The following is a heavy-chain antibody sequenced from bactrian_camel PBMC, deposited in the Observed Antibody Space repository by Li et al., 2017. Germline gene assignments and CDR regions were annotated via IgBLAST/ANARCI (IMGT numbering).Heavy chain of an antibody. CDR3: ARSMFRAGGCSLALDEYNY. CDR2: ISRTGGST. D-gene: IGHD1*01. V-gene: IGHV3S60*01. J-gene: IGHJ4*01. Sequence: HVQLVESGGGTVQPGGSLRLSSTASGSTQYGNCMAWFRQTPDKAREGVGCISRTGGSTYYPDSVKGRFTASRDNAKNTVYLQMNSLKPEDTAMYYCARSMFRAGGCSLALDEYNYWGRGTQVTVS. CDR1: GSTQYGNC.